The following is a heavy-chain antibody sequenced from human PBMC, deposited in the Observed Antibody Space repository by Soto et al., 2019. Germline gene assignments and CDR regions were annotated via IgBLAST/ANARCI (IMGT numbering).Heavy chain of an antibody. CDR1: GFTFSSYW. J-gene: IGHJ5*02. Sequence: GGSLRLSCAASGFTFSSYWMTLVRQAPGKGLEWVANIEQDGSEKYYVDSVKGRFTISRDNGKNSLYLQMNSLRAEDTAVYYCARRGPGTYLDPWGQGTLVTVSS. CDR2: IEQDGSEK. V-gene: IGHV3-7*05. D-gene: IGHD6-13*01. CDR3: ARRGPGTYLDP.